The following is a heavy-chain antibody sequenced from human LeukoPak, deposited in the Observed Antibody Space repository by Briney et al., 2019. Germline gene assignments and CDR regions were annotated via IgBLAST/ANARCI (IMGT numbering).Heavy chain of an antibody. Sequence: SETLSLTCTVSGGSISSYYWSRIRQPAGKGLEWIGRIYTSGSTNYNPSLKSRVTMSVDTSKNQFSLKLSSVTAADTAVYYCARIPAGWTVGATVPWGQGTLVTVSS. CDR3: ARIPAGWTVGATVP. V-gene: IGHV4-4*07. CDR1: GGSISSYY. CDR2: IYTSGST. D-gene: IGHD1-26*01. J-gene: IGHJ5*02.